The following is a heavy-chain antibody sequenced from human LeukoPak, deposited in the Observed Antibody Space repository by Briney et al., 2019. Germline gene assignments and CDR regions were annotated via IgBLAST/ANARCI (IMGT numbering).Heavy chain of an antibody. D-gene: IGHD2-15*01. J-gene: IGHJ6*03. Sequence: ASVKVSCKASGYTFIGYYIYWVRQAPGQGLEWMGWINPYSGGTNYAQNFQGRVTMTRDTSISTAYMELSRLRSDDTAVYYCARVYYCSGGSCYSYYYYYMDVWGKGTTVTVSS. CDR3: ARVYYCSGGSCYSYYYYYMDV. CDR2: INPYSGGT. V-gene: IGHV1-2*02. CDR1: GYTFIGYY.